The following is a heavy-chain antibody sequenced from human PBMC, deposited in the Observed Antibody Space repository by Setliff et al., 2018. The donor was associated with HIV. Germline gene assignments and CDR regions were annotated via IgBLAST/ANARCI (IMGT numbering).Heavy chain of an antibody. V-gene: IGHV4-34*01. Sequence: KPSETLSLTCAVYGGSFSEYYWSWIRQSPGKGLEWIGEINHSGSTHYNPPLKSRATISVDTSKNQFSPRLNSVTAADTAVYYCARGVNFDYWGQGTQVTVSS. CDR3: ARGVNFDY. CDR1: GGSFSEYY. CDR2: INHSGST. J-gene: IGHJ4*02.